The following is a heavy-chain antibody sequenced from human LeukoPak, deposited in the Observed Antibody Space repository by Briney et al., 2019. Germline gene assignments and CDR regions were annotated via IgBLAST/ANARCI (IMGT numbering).Heavy chain of an antibody. Sequence: GGSLRLSCAASGFTFSSYSMNWVRQAPGKELEWVSYISSSSSTIYYADSVKGRFTISRDNAKNSLYLQMNSLRAEDTAVYYCAREPYNWNYVAFDIWGQGTMVTVSS. CDR2: ISSSSSTI. J-gene: IGHJ3*02. CDR1: GFTFSSYS. CDR3: AREPYNWNYVAFDI. D-gene: IGHD1-7*01. V-gene: IGHV3-48*01.